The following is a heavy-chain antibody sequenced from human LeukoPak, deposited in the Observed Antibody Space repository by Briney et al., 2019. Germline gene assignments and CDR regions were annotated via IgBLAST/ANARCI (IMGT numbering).Heavy chain of an antibody. Sequence: GGSLRLSCAASGFSFSNHRMSWVRQAPGKGLEWVASINLDGTDKYYVDAVKGRFTISRDNAKNSLFLEMNSLRATDTAVYYCVRNGGSLDYWGQGTLVTVSS. J-gene: IGHJ4*02. CDR2: INLDGTDK. D-gene: IGHD2-15*01. V-gene: IGHV3-7*01. CDR1: GFSFSNHR. CDR3: VRNGGSLDY.